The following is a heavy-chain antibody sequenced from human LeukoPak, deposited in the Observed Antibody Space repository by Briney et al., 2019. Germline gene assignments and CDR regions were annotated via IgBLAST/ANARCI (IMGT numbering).Heavy chain of an antibody. V-gene: IGHV1-69*01. J-gene: IGHJ6*04. CDR3: ARGKAVADYYYYYGMDV. CDR2: IIPIFGTA. CDR1: GGTFSSYA. Sequence: ASVKVSCKASGGTFSSYAISWVRQAPGQGLERMGGIIPIFGTANYAQKFQGRVTITADESTSTAYMELSSLRSEDTAVYYCARGKAVADYYYYYGMDVWGKGTTVTVSS. D-gene: IGHD6-19*01.